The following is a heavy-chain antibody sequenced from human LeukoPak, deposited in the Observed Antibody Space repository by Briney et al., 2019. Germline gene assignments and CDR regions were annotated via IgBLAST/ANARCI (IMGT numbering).Heavy chain of an antibody. CDR1: GGSISSSSYY. CDR3: VRHHRKGAAGGDY. V-gene: IGHV4-39*01. D-gene: IGHD6-13*01. CDR2: IYYSGGT. Sequence: PSETLSLTCTVSGGSISSSSYYWGWIRQPPGKGLEWIGSIYYSGGTYYNPSLKSRVTISVDTSKNQFSLKLSSVTAADTAVYYCVRHHRKGAAGGDYWGQGTLVTVSS. J-gene: IGHJ4*02.